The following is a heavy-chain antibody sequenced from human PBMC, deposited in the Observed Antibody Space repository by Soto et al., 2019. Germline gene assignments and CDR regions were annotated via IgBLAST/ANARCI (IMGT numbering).Heavy chain of an antibody. CDR2: LANDGSYQ. CDR1: GFPFGGYG. CDR3: ARSLGGSSYLAPDY. D-gene: IGHD6-13*01. J-gene: IGHJ4*02. Sequence: QVQLVESGGGVVQPGGSLRLSCEASGFPFGGYGMHWVRQSPGEGLEWVAVLANDGSYQYYADSMKGRFTISRDNSKNTLYLQMDSRRPGDTAVYYCARSLGGSSYLAPDYWGQGTVVTVSS. V-gene: IGHV3-30*03.